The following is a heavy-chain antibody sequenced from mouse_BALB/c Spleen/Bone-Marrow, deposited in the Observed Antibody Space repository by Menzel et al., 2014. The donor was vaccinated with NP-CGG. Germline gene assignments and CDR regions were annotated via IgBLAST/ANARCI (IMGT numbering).Heavy chain of an antibody. J-gene: IGHJ3*01. V-gene: IGHV14-3*02. Sequence: VQLQQSGAELVKPGASVKLSCTASGFNIKDTYMHWVKQRPEQGLEWIGRIDPANGNTKYDPKFQGKATITADISSNTAXLQLSSLTSEDTAVYYCARNGNYGAWFAYWGQGTLVTVSA. D-gene: IGHD2-1*01. CDR2: IDPANGNT. CDR3: ARNGNYGAWFAY. CDR1: GFNIKDTY.